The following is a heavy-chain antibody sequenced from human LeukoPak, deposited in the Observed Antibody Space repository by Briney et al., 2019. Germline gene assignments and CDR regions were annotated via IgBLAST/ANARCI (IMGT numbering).Heavy chain of an antibody. Sequence: VASVKVSCKASGYTFTSYGISWVRQAPGQGLEWMGWISAYDGDTNYAQNLQGRVMMTTDTFTSTAYMELKSLRSDDTAVYYCARTRGYSYGHWGQGTLVTVSS. CDR3: ARTRGYSYGH. D-gene: IGHD5-18*01. J-gene: IGHJ4*02. CDR2: ISAYDGDT. V-gene: IGHV1-18*01. CDR1: GYTFTSYG.